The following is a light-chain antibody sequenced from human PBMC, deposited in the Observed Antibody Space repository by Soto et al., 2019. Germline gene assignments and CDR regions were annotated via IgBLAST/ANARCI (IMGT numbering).Light chain of an antibody. CDR2: GAS. J-gene: IGKJ1*01. Sequence: EIVLTQSPGTLSLSPGERATLSCRASQSVRSNYLAWYQQKPGQAPRLLIYGASSRATGIPDRFSGSGSGTDFTLTISRLEPEDFAVYYCQQSETFGQGTKGDIK. V-gene: IGKV3-20*01. CDR3: QQSET. CDR1: QSVRSNY.